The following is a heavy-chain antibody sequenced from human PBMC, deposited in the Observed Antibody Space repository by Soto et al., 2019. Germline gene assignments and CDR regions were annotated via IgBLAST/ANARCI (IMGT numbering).Heavy chain of an antibody. J-gene: IGHJ4*02. V-gene: IGHV4-38-2*01. CDR2: IYHSGST. CDR3: TRRGSSGTPVDY. Sequence: ASETLSITCGVSDYSISSGYYWGWIRQPPGKGLEWIGNIYHSGSTHYNPALKSRVTISVDTSKNQFSLKLKSVTAADTAVYYCTRRGSSGTPVDYWGQGTLVTVSS. CDR1: DYSISSGYY. D-gene: IGHD1-26*01.